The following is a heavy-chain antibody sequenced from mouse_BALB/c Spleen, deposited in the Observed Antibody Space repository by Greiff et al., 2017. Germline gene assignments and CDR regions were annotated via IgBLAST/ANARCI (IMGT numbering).Heavy chain of an antibody. J-gene: IGHJ3*01. CDR1: GYSITSDYA. V-gene: IGHV3-2*02. D-gene: IGHD2-3*01. Sequence: EVQLMESGPGLVKPSQSLSLTCTVTGYSITSDYAWNWIRQFPGNKLEWMGYISYSGSTSYNPSLKSRISITRDTSKNQFFLQLNSVTTEDTATYYCASGWTWFAYWGQGTLVTVSA. CDR3: ASGWTWFAY. CDR2: ISYSGST.